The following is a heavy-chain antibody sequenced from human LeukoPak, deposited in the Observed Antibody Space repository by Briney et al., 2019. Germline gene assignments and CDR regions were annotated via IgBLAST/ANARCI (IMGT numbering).Heavy chain of an antibody. CDR3: ARRYCSSTSCYRAAYYFDY. V-gene: IGHV4-34*01. Sequence: KPSETLSLTCAVYGGSFSGYYWSWIRQPPGKGLEWIGEINHSGSTNYNPSLKSRVTISVDTSKNQFSLKLSSVTAADTAVYYCARRYCSSTSCYRAAYYFDYWGQGTLVTASS. D-gene: IGHD2-2*01. J-gene: IGHJ4*02. CDR2: INHSGST. CDR1: GGSFSGYY.